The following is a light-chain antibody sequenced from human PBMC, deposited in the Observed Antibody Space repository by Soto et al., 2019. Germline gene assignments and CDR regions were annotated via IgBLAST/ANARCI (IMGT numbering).Light chain of an antibody. CDR1: SSDVGRYNL. V-gene: IGLV2-23*02. Sequence: QSALTQPASGSGSPGQSITISCTGTSSDVGRYNLVSWFQQHPGKAPKLMIYGVSERPSGVSNRFSGSKSGNTASLTISGLQAEDEADYYCCSYAASSTFEGYGFGTGTKVTVL. CDR3: CSYAASSTFEGYG. CDR2: GVS. J-gene: IGLJ1*01.